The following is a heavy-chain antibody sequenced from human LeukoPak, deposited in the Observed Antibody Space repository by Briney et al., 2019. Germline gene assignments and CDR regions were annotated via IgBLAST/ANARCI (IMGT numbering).Heavy chain of an antibody. CDR1: GYTFTSYA. CDR2: INTNTGNP. Sequence: GASVKVSCKASGYTFTSYAMNWVRQAPGQGLEWMGWINTNTGNPTYAQGFTGRFVFSLDTSVSTAYLQISSLKAEDTAVYYCARRQTPYCSSTSCYVNYYYYYMDVWGKGTTVTVSS. V-gene: IGHV7-4-1*02. J-gene: IGHJ6*03. CDR3: ARRQTPYCSSTSCYVNYYYYYMDV. D-gene: IGHD2-2*01.